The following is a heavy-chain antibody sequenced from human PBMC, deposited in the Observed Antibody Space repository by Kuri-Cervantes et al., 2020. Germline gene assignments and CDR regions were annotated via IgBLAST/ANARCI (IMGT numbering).Heavy chain of an antibody. CDR3: ARGPSKGWGSYYNPYYYYGMDV. CDR2: IWYDGSNK. CDR1: GFTFSSHA. D-gene: IGHD3-10*01. V-gene: IGHV3-33*08. Sequence: GGSLRLSCAASGFTFSSHAMSWVRQAPGKGLEWVAVIWYDGSNKYYADSVKGRFTISRDNSKNTLYLQMNRLRDEDTAVYYCARGPSKGWGSYYNPYYYYGMDVWGQGTTVTVSS. J-gene: IGHJ6*02.